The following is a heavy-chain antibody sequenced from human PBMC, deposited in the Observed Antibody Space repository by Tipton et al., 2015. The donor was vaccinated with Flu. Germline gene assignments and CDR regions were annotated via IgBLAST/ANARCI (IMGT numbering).Heavy chain of an antibody. D-gene: IGHD3-16*01. CDR3: VRRGSMISFDI. CDR2: FGTMSHSGRT. CDR1: GYSISSGYY. V-gene: IGHV4-38-2*01. J-gene: IGHJ3*02. Sequence: TLSLTCAVSGYSISSGYYWGWIRQPPGRGLEWIGTFGTMSHSGRTYYNPSLKNRVTISVDTSKNQFSLRLTSVTAADTAVYYCVRRGSMISFDIWGQGTVATVSS.